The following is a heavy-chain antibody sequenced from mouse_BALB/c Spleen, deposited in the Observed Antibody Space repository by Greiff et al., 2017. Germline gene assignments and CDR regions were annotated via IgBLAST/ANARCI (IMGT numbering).Heavy chain of an antibody. CDR3: ASPITTATAFAY. J-gene: IGHJ3*01. D-gene: IGHD1-2*01. CDR1: GFTFTDYY. Sequence: EVMLVESGGGLVQPGGSLRLSCATSGFTFTDYYMSWVRQPPGKALEWLGFIRNKANGYTTEYSASVKGRFTISRDNYQSILYLQMNTLRAEASATYYCASPITTATAFAYWGQGTLVTVSA. CDR2: IRNKANGYTT. V-gene: IGHV7-3*02.